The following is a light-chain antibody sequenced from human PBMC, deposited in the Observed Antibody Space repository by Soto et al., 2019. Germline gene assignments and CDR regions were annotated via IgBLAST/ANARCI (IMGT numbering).Light chain of an antibody. CDR3: CSYAGSYTLVV. CDR1: SSDVGGYNY. J-gene: IGLJ2*01. CDR2: DVS. Sequence: QSALTQPRSVSGCPGQSVTISCTGTSSDVGGYNYVSWYQQHPGKAPKLMIYDVSKRPSGVPDRFSGSKSGNMASLTISGLQAEDEADYYCCSYAGSYTLVVFGGGTKVTVL. V-gene: IGLV2-11*01.